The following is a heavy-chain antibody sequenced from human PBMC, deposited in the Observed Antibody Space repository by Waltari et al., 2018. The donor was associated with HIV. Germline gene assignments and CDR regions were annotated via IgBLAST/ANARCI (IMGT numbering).Heavy chain of an antibody. CDR1: GFTFSNYT. V-gene: IGHV3-64*01. J-gene: IGHJ4*02. CDR3: VRDSSGYYGHFDY. Sequence: EVQLVESGGGLVQPGGSLRLSCAASGFTFSNYTMHWVRQAPGKGLEYLSAITSDGDTTYYVNSVKGRFTISRDNSKNTLYLQMGSLRAEDMAVFYCVRDSSGYYGHFDYWGQGTRVTVSS. CDR2: ITSDGDTT. D-gene: IGHD6-19*01.